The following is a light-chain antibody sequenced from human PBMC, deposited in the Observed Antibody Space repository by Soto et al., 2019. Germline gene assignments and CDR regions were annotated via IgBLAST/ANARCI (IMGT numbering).Light chain of an antibody. V-gene: IGKV3-20*01. J-gene: IGKJ1*01. CDR1: QSVRSSS. CDR3: QQYQFGTSQA. CDR2: AAS. Sequence: EIVLTQSPDTLSLSPGERATLSCSAIQSVRSSSFAWYQQKPGQAPRLLIYAASTRAPGIPDRFSGSGSGTDFTLTISRLEAEDFAVYYCQQYQFGTSQAFGQGTKVDIK.